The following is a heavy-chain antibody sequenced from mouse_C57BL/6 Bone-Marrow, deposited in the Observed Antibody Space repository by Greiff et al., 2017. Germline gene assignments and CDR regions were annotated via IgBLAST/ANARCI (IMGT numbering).Heavy chain of an antibody. CDR2: IDPSDSYT. Sequence: QVQLQQPGAELVMPGASVKLSCTASGYTFTSYWMHWVKQRPGQGLEWIGEIDPSDSYTNYNQKFKGKSTLTADKSSSTAYIQLSSLPSEDTAVYYGASFDYYGSSYPDWYFAVWGTGTTVTVSS. J-gene: IGHJ1*03. CDR1: GYTFTSYW. CDR3: ASFDYYGSSYPDWYFAV. D-gene: IGHD1-1*01. V-gene: IGHV1-69*01.